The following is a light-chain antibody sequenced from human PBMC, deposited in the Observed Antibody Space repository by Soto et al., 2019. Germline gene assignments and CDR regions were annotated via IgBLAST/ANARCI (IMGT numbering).Light chain of an antibody. CDR3: QQYGSSGT. J-gene: IGKJ1*01. V-gene: IGKV3-20*01. CDR1: QSVSSSY. Sequence: EIVWTQSPGTLSLSPGERATLSCRASQSVSSSYLAWYQQKPGQAPRLLIYGASSRATGIPDRFSGSGSGTDLTLTISRLEPEDFAVYYCQQYGSSGTFGQGTKVDI. CDR2: GAS.